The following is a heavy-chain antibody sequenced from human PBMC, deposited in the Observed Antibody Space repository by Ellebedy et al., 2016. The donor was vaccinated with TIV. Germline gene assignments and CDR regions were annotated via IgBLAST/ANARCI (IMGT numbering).Heavy chain of an antibody. J-gene: IGHJ4*02. CDR1: GFTFSSYS. V-gene: IGHV3-48*04. CDR3: ARDLTPTGGWYVSGVRYYLDY. CDR2: ISSSSSTI. Sequence: PGGSLRLSCAASGFTFSSYSMNWVRQAPGKGLEWVSYISSSSSTIYYADSVKCRFTISRDNAKNSLYLQMNSLRAEDTAVYYCARDLTPTGGWYVSGVRYYLDYWGQGTLVTVSS. D-gene: IGHD6-19*01.